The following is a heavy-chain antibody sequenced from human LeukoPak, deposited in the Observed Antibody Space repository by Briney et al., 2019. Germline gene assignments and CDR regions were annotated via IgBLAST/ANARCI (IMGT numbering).Heavy chain of an antibody. V-gene: IGHV3-30*18. J-gene: IGHJ4*02. CDR2: ISYDGSNE. CDR3: AKDLLQYYFDY. CDR1: GSISSSN. Sequence: GSISSSNWWTWVRQPPGKGLEWVAVISYDGSNEYYTDSVKGRFTISRDNSKNTLYLQMNSLRAEDTAVYYCAKDLLQYYFDYWGQGTLVTVSS. D-gene: IGHD2-15*01.